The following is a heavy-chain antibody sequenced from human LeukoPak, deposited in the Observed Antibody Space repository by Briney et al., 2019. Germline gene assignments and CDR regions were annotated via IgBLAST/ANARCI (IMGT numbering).Heavy chain of an antibody. CDR1: GFTFGDYA. Sequence: GGSLRLSCTASGFTFGDYAMSWVRQAPGKGLEWVGFIRSKAYGGTTEYAASVKGRFTISRDDSKSIAYLQMNSLKTEDTAVYYCTREGYGGNFAVDYWGQGTLVTVSS. D-gene: IGHD4-23*01. CDR2: IRSKAYGGTT. V-gene: IGHV3-49*04. CDR3: TREGYGGNFAVDY. J-gene: IGHJ4*02.